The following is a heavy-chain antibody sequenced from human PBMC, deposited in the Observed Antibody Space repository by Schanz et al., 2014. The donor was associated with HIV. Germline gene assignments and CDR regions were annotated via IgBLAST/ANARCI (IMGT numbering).Heavy chain of an antibody. J-gene: IGHJ4*02. CDR1: GYTFTSYY. Sequence: QVQLVQSGAEGRKPGASVKVSCKASGYTFTSYYIHWVRQAPGQGLEWMGWINPNSGGTNLAQKFEGRVTRTIDRSITTASMELSRLNSDDTAMYFCTRLHYYYDRSGFSFDCWGQGTLVTVSS. D-gene: IGHD3-22*01. V-gene: IGHV1-2*02. CDR3: TRLHYYYDRSGFSFDC. CDR2: INPNSGGT.